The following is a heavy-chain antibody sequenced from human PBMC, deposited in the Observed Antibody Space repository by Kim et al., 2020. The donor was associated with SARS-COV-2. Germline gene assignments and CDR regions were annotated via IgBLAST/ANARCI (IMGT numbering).Heavy chain of an antibody. CDR1: GYTFANNG. J-gene: IGHJ6*03. V-gene: IGHV1-18*01. D-gene: IGHD6-19*01. CDR2: ISPYNGAT. Sequence: ASVKVSCKASGYTFANNGITWVRQAPGQGLEWMGWISPYNGATSYAQKFQGRVTLTTDTSPTTASMDLRRLTSDDTAMYYCARFASGWYVLPHTYFCYYRDVWGKGTAVTVSS. CDR3: ARFASGWYVLPHTYFCYYRDV.